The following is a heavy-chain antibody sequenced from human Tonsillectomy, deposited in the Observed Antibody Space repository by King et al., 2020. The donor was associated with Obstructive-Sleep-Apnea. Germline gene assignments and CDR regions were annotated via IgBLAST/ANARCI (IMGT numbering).Heavy chain of an antibody. Sequence: VQLQQWGAGLLKPSETLSRTFAVFGGSFSDYYWSCIRQPPGNGLEWIWEINHSGSTNYNPSLNSRVNASGDTSKTQFSLKLNSVTAADTAVYYCARGSGAAAVNWFDPWGQGTLVTVSS. CDR3: ARGSGAAAVNWFDP. CDR2: INHSGST. D-gene: IGHD6-13*01. J-gene: IGHJ5*02. V-gene: IGHV4-34*01. CDR1: GGSFSDYY.